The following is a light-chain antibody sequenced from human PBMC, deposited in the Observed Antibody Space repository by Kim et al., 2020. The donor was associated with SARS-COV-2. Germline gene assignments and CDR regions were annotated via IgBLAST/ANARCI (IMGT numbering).Light chain of an antibody. CDR1: SGYSNYK. V-gene: IGLV9-49*01. Sequence: CTLSSGYSNYKVEWYQQRPGKGPRFVMRVGSGGIVGSKGDGIPDRFSVLGSGLNRYLTIKNIQEEDESDYHCGADHGSGSNFGRVFGGGTQLTVL. J-gene: IGLJ3*02. CDR3: GADHGSGSNFGRV. CDR2: VGSGGIVG.